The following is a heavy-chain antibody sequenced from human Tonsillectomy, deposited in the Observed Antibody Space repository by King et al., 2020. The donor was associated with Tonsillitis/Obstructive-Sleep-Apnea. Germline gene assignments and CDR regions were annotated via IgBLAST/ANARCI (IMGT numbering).Heavy chain of an antibody. V-gene: IGHV4-4*02. CDR1: GDSINSNKW. D-gene: IGHD6-13*01. Sequence: QLQESGPGHVKPSGTLSLTCSVSGDSINSNKWWSWVRQSPGKGLEWIGEISRDGTTNSNPSLKSRITLSVDKSQNDFSLRLTSLTAADTAIYFCTRAVRSSWYGRWFDSWGQGALVTVSS. CDR2: ISRDGTT. CDR3: TRAVRSSWYGRWFDS. J-gene: IGHJ5*01.